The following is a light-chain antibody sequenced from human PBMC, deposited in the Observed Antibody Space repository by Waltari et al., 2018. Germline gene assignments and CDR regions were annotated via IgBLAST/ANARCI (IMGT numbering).Light chain of an antibody. Sequence: QSALTQPASVSGSPGQSITISCAGSRSDVGTYDLVSWYQQHPGQAPKLIIYEDTKRPSGVPDRFSRSKSGNPASLTISGLQAADEADYYCCSCAGVTPYVLFGGGTKVTVL. CDR2: EDT. J-gene: IGLJ2*01. V-gene: IGLV2-23*01. CDR1: RSDVGTYDL. CDR3: CSCAGVTPYVL.